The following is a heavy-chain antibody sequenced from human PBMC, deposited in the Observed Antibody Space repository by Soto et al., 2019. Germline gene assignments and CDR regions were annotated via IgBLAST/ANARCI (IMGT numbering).Heavy chain of an antibody. CDR1: GFTFSDYY. Sequence: GGSLRLSCAASGFTFSDYYMSWIRQAPGKGLEWVSYISSSGSTIYYADSVKGRFTISRDNAKNSLYLQMNSLRAEDTAVYYCARDFLTGGGSKAYSENYNWFDPWGQGTLVTVSS. CDR2: ISSSGSTI. D-gene: IGHD6-13*01. J-gene: IGHJ5*02. CDR3: ARDFLTGGGSKAYSENYNWFDP. V-gene: IGHV3-11*01.